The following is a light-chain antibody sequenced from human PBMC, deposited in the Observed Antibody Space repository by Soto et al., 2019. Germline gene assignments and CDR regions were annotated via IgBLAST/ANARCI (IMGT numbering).Light chain of an antibody. CDR3: TSYTRDTALV. J-gene: IGLJ1*01. CDR1: SSDVGTYNY. V-gene: IGLV2-14*01. CDR2: EVS. Sequence: HSVLTQPASVSGSPGQSITISCTGTSSDVGTYNYVSWYQHHPGKAPKLIIYEVSNRPSGVSNRFSGSKSGSTASLTISGLQAEDEADYHCTSYTRDTALVFGTGTKAPS.